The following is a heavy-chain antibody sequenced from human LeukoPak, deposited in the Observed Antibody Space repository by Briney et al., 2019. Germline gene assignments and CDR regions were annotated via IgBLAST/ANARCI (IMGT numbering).Heavy chain of an antibody. J-gene: IGHJ4*02. CDR1: GFTSDDYG. Sequence: PGGSLRLSCAASGFTSDDYGMSWLRQAPGKGLEWVSGINWNGGSTGYADSVKGRFTISRDNAKNSLYLQMNSLRAEDTALYYCARDGYYYGSGSSIVDYWGQGTLVTVSS. CDR3: ARDGYYYGSGSSIVDY. CDR2: INWNGGST. D-gene: IGHD3-10*01. V-gene: IGHV3-20*04.